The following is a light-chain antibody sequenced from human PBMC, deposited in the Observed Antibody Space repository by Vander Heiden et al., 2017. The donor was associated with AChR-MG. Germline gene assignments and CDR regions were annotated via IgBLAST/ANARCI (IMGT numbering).Light chain of an antibody. CDR2: WAS. V-gene: IGKV4-1*01. CDR1: QTVLNTSNNKKY. Sequence: DIVMTQSPDSLAVSLGERATIKCQSSQTVLNTSNNKKYLAWYQQKPGQPPKLLIYWASTRESGVPDRFSGSGSGTDFTLTISSLQAEDVAVYYCQQYSITPYTFGQGTKLEIK. J-gene: IGKJ2*01. CDR3: QQYSITPYT.